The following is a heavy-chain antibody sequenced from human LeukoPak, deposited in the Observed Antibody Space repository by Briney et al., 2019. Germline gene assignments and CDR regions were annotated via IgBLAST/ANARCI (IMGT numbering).Heavy chain of an antibody. D-gene: IGHD3-22*01. J-gene: IGHJ4*02. CDR3: ATWGVNYYDTFDY. CDR2: ISAYNTNT. V-gene: IGHV1-18*01. CDR1: GYTFTSYG. Sequence: GASVKVSCKASGYTFTSYGISWVRQAPGQGLEWMGWISAYNTNTNSAQNLQGRVTMTTDTSTNTAYMELRSLRSDDTAVYYCATWGVNYYDTFDYWGQGTLVTVSS.